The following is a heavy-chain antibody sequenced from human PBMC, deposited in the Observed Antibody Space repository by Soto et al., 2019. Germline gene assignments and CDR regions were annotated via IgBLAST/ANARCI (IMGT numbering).Heavy chain of an antibody. CDR2: ISPIFGTP. CDR1: GGTFSSYT. Sequence: QVQLVQSGAEVKKPGSSVTVSCKASGGTFSSYTISWVRQAPGPGLEWMAGISPIFGTPIYAQKFQYRVTITADDSTMTAYMEMNRLTSEDTAGYYCARVVVGSRLSLDYWGQGTLVTISS. V-gene: IGHV1-69*01. J-gene: IGHJ4*02. D-gene: IGHD1-26*01. CDR3: ARVVVGSRLSLDY.